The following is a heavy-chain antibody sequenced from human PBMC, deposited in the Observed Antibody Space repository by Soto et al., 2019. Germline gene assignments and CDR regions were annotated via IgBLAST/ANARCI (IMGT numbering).Heavy chain of an antibody. J-gene: IGHJ6*02. Sequence: ASVKVSCKASGYTFTSYGISWVRQAPGQVLEWMGLISAYNGNTNYAQKLQGRVTTTTDTSTSTAYMELRSLRSDDTAVYYCARAEVVPPMDVWGQGTTVPVSS. CDR3: ARAEVVPPMDV. V-gene: IGHV1-18*04. CDR2: ISAYNGNT. CDR1: GYTFTSYG. D-gene: IGHD2-2*01.